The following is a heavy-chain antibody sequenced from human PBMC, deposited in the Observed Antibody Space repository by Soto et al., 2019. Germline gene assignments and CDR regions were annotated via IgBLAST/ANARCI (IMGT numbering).Heavy chain of an antibody. CDR1: GYTFTSYD. J-gene: IGHJ6*02. CDR2: INAGNGNT. D-gene: IGHD4-17*01. CDR3: ARDSLRPGGYYYYYYGMDV. Sequence: ASVKVSCKASGYTFTSYDINWVRQATGQGLEWMGWINAGNGNTKYSQKFQGRVTITRDTSASTAYMELSSLRSEDTAVYYCARDSLRPGGYYYYYYGMDVWGQGTTVTVSS. V-gene: IGHV1-3*01.